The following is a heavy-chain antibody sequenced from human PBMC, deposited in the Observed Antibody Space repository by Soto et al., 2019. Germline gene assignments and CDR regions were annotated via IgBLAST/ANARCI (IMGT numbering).Heavy chain of an antibody. CDR2: IYYSGRT. CDR1: GGSISSGGYY. CDR3: AAEVGFGPLFDY. J-gene: IGHJ4*02. Sequence: QVQLQESGPGRVKPSQTLSLTCTVSGGSISSGGYYWSWIRQHPGKGLEWIGYIYYSGRTYYNPSLKSRVTISVDTSKNPFSLKLSSVTAADTAVYYCAAEVGFGPLFDYWGQGTLVTVSS. D-gene: IGHD3-3*01. V-gene: IGHV4-31*03.